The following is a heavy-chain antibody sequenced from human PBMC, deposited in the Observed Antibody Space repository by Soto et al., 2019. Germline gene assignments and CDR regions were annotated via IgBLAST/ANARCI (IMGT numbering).Heavy chain of an antibody. CDR3: ARLPIEVRGVIITPPDDY. CDR1: GGSISSYY. V-gene: IGHV4-59*08. Sequence: SETLSLTCTVSGGSISSYYWSWIRQPPGKGLEWIGYIYYSGSTNYNPSLKSRVTISVDTSKNQFSLKLSSVTAADTAVYYCARLPIEVRGVIITPPDDYWGQGTLVTVSS. J-gene: IGHJ4*02. D-gene: IGHD3-10*01. CDR2: IYYSGST.